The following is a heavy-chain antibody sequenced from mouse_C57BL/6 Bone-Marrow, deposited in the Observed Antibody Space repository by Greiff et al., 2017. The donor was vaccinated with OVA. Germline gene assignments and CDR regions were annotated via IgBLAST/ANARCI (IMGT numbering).Heavy chain of an antibody. CDR1: EYEFPSHD. J-gene: IGHJ1*03. V-gene: IGHV5-2*01. Sequence: EVKVVESGGGLVQPGESLKLSCESNEYEFPSHDMSWVRKTPEKRLELVAAINSDGGSTYYPDTMERRFIISRDNTKKTLYLQMSSLRSEDTALYYCARPSTMITTPDWYFDVWGTGTTVTVSS. CDR2: INSDGGST. D-gene: IGHD2-4*01. CDR3: ARPSTMITTPDWYFDV.